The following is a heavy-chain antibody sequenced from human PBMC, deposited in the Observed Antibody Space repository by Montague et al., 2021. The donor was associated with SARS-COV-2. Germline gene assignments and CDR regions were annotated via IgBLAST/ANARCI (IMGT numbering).Heavy chain of an antibody. D-gene: IGHD3-9*01. Sequence: SETLSLTCTVSGVSVTDYYWCWIRQPPGMGLEWVGDVLYNKGTNFNPSLKSRVAISVDTSKNQFSLTLTSVTAADTAFFYCSGHAHYDGLNGPPDFWGQGTLVTVSS. CDR3: SGHAHYDGLNGPPDF. J-gene: IGHJ4*02. V-gene: IGHV4-59*08. CDR2: VLYNKGT. CDR1: GVSVTDYY.